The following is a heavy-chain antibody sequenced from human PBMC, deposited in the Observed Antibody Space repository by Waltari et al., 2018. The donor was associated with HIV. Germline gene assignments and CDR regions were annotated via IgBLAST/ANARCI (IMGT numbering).Heavy chain of an antibody. D-gene: IGHD3-22*01. CDR3: AREGRDFYDSSGFYLY. J-gene: IGHJ4*02. CDR2: IYTSGST. V-gene: IGHV4-61*02. CDR1: GDSILSGSYY. Sequence: QVQLQESGPGLVKPSQTLSLTCTVSGDSILSGSYYWTWIRQSAGKGLEWIGRIYTSGSTKYTPSLKSRVTMSIDTSKNQFSLKLISLTAAETAVYYCAREGRDFYDSSGFYLYWGQGTLVAVSS.